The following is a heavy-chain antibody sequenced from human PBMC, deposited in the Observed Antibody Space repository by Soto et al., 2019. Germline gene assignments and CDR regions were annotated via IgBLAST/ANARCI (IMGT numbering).Heavy chain of an antibody. Sequence: QVQLVQSGAEVKKPGSSVKVSCKASGGTFSSYTISWVRQAPGQGLEWMGRIIPILGIANYAQKFQGRVTITADKSTSTAYMELSSLRSEDTAVYYCARGPRGYSGYDFYGYWGQGTLVTVSS. CDR1: GGTFSSYT. V-gene: IGHV1-69*02. CDR3: ARGPRGYSGYDFYGY. J-gene: IGHJ4*02. CDR2: IIPILGIA. D-gene: IGHD5-12*01.